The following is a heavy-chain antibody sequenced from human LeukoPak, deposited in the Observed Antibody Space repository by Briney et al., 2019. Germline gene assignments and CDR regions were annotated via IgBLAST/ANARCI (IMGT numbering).Heavy chain of an antibody. CDR1: GYSFTSYW. CDR3: ARGKTTTSWFDP. CDR2: IDPSDSYT. J-gene: IGHJ5*02. V-gene: IGHV5-10-1*01. D-gene: IGHD4-11*01. Sequence: GESLKISCKGSGYSFTSYWISWVRQMPGKGLERMGRIDPSDSYTNYSPSFQGHVTISADKSISTAYPQWSSLKASDTAMYYCARGKTTTSWFDPWGQGTRVTVSS.